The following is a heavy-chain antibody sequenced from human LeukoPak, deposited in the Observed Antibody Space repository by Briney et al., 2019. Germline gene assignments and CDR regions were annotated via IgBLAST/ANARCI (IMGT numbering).Heavy chain of an antibody. J-gene: IGHJ5*02. CDR1: GYTFTGYY. CDR2: INPNSGGT. D-gene: IGHD5-24*01. Sequence: ASVKVSCKASGYTFTGYYMHWVRQAPGQGLEWMGWINPNSGGTNYAQKFQGRVTMTRDTSISTAYMELSRLRSDDTAVYYCARLVPGRWLQPTTRDNWFDPWGQGTLVTVSS. V-gene: IGHV1-2*02. CDR3: ARLVPGRWLQPTTRDNWFDP.